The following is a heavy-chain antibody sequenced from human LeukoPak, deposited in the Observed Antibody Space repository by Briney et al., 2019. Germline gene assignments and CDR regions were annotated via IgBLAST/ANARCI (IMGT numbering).Heavy chain of an antibody. Sequence: GGSLRLSCAASGFTFSDYYMSWIRQAPGKGLEWVSYISSSGSTIYYADSVKGRFTISRDNAKNSLYLQMNSLRAEDTAVYYCAATYYYDSSSYDYWGQGTLVTVSS. CDR1: GFTFSDYY. CDR2: ISSSGSTI. CDR3: AATYYYDSSSYDY. D-gene: IGHD3-22*01. V-gene: IGHV3-11*04. J-gene: IGHJ4*02.